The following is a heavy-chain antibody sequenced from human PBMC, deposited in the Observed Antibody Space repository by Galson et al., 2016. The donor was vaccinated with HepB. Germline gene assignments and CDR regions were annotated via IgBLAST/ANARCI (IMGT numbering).Heavy chain of an antibody. V-gene: IGHV3-33*01. CDR2: IWNDGSKT. CDR1: GFIYSSYG. D-gene: IGHD3-16*02. J-gene: IGHJ4*02. CDR3: AREVVQDYLWGSYRYDDRAGLGR. Sequence: SLRLSCAASGFIYSSYGLHWVRQAPGKGLVWLAVIWNDGSKTEYAGSVRGRFAISRDTSKNTLYLQMDSLTAEDTAVYYCAREVVQDYLWGSYRYDDRAGLGRWGQGTLVTVSS.